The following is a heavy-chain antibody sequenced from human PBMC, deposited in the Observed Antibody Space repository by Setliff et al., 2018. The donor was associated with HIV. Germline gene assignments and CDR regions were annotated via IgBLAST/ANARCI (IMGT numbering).Heavy chain of an antibody. J-gene: IGHJ6*03. Sequence: ASVKVSCKASGSTFTSYAINWVRQAPGQGLEWMGGIIPNSGNTGYAQKFQGRVTMTRDTSISTAYMELNNLKFEDTAVYYCARARRDSYDRGRRNHYYIDVWGKGTTVTVSS. CDR3: ARARRDSYDRGRRNHYYIDV. D-gene: IGHD3-22*01. V-gene: IGHV1-8*02. CDR1: GSTFTSYA. CDR2: IIPNSGNT.